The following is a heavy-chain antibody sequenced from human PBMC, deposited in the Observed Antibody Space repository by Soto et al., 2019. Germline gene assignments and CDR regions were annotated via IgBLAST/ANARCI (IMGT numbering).Heavy chain of an antibody. V-gene: IGHV3-9*01. D-gene: IGHD3-3*01. J-gene: IGHJ4*02. Sequence: GGSLRLSCAASGFTFDDYAMHWVRQAPGKGLEWVSGISWNSGSIGYADSVKGRFTISRDNAKNSLYLQMNSLRAEDTALYYCAKGRSEWLLNYFDYWGQGTLVTVSS. CDR1: GFTFDDYA. CDR3: AKGRSEWLLNYFDY. CDR2: ISWNSGSI.